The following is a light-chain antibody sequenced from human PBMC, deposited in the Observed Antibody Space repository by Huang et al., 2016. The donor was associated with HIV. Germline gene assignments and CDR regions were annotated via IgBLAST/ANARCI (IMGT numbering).Light chain of an antibody. CDR1: QSVSSSY. J-gene: IGKJ1*01. Sequence: EIVLTQSPGTLSLSPGERATLSCRASQSVSSSYLAWYQQKPGQAPRLLSYGASSRATGIPDRFSGSGSGRDFTLTISRLEPEDFAVYYCQQYGSSPATFGQGTKVEI. V-gene: IGKV3-20*01. CDR2: GAS. CDR3: QQYGSSPAT.